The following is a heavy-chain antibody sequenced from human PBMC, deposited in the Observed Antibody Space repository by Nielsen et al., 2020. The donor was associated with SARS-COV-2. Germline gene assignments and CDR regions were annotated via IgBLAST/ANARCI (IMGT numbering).Heavy chain of an antibody. V-gene: IGHV3-30*03. CDR3: AALGEMLLVLSYGMDV. CDR1: GFILQHYG. D-gene: IGHD3-10*01. CDR2: ISYDGSAK. Sequence: SLKISCVALGFILQHYGMHWVRQAPGTGLEWVALISYDGSAKYYADSVKGRFTMSRDNSKNTLFLQMDSLRPEDTAVYYCAALGEMLLVLSYGMDVWGQGTTVSVSS. J-gene: IGHJ6*02.